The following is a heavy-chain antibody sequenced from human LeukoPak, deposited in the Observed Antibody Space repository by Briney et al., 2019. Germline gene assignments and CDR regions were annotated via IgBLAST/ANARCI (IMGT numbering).Heavy chain of an antibody. D-gene: IGHD1-26*01. Sequence: PGGSLRLSCAASGFTFSDHYMDWVRQAPGKGLEWVGRTRNKANSYTTEYAASVKGRLTISRDDSKNSLYLQMNSLKTEDTAVYYCARHSGSYIWGQGTLVTVSS. J-gene: IGHJ4*02. CDR2: TRNKANSYTT. V-gene: IGHV3-72*01. CDR3: ARHSGSYI. CDR1: GFTFSDHY.